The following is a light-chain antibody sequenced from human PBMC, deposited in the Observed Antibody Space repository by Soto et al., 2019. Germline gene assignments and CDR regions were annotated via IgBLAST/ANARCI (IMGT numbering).Light chain of an antibody. CDR3: QQRASWIT. Sequence: IVLPHSPGTLSLSPGERATLSVRASRSVSSSYLAWYQQKPGQAPRLLIYDASNRATGIPARFSGSGSGTDFTLTISGLEPEDFAVYYCQQRASWITFGQGTRLEIK. J-gene: IGKJ5*01. CDR1: RSVSSSY. V-gene: IGKV3D-20*02. CDR2: DAS.